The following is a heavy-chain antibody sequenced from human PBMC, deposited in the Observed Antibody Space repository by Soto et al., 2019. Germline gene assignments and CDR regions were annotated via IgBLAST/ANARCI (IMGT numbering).Heavy chain of an antibody. Sequence: PSETLSLTCSFSVLSMSSNYWSWIRQSPDKGLEWLGYVFYGGTDYNPSLGGRVSMSVETSKSQFSLKLTSVTVADTAVYYCASYRGDLYFESWGPGILVIVSS. D-gene: IGHD3-16*01. V-gene: IGHV4-59*01. CDR1: VLSMSSNY. J-gene: IGHJ4*02. CDR3: ASYRGDLYFES. CDR2: VFYGGT.